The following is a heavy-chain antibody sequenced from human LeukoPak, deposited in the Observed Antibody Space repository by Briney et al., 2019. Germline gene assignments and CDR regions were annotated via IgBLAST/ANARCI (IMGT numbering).Heavy chain of an antibody. CDR1: GFTLSSYS. J-gene: IGHJ4*02. D-gene: IGHD3-22*01. CDR2: ISSSSSYI. V-gene: IGHV3-21*01. CDR3: ARDLLNYYDSSGYDY. Sequence: GGSLRLSCAASGFTLSSYSMNWVRQAPGKGLEWVSSISSSSSYIYYADPVKGRFTISRDNAKNSLYLQMNSLRAEDTAVYYCARDLLNYYDSSGYDYWGQGTLVTVSS.